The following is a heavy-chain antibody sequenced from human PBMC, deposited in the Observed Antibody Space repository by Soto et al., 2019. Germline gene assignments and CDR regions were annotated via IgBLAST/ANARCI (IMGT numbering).Heavy chain of an antibody. Sequence: SGPTLVNPTQTLTLTCTFSGFSLSTNEVGVGWIRQPPGQALEWLALIYWNDDARYSPSLKNRLIISKDTPKNQVVLTMTSLDPVDTATYYCTHRRCSGGSCYNVFDIWGQGAMVTVSS. CDR2: IYWNDDA. J-gene: IGHJ3*02. CDR3: THRRCSGGSCYNVFDI. D-gene: IGHD2-15*01. V-gene: IGHV2-5*01. CDR1: GFSLSTNEVG.